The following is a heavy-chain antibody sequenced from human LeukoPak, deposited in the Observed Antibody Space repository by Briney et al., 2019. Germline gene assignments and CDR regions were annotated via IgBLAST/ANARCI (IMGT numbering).Heavy chain of an antibody. CDR2: INHSGST. J-gene: IGHJ4*02. CDR3: AQASLFGEGFDY. CDR1: GGSFSGYY. Sequence: PSETLSLTCAVYGGSFSGYYWSWIRQPPGKGLEWIGEINHSGSTNYNPSLKSRVTISVDTSKNQFSLKLSSVTAADTAVYYCAQASLFGEGFDYWGQGTLVTVSS. V-gene: IGHV4-34*01. D-gene: IGHD3-10*02.